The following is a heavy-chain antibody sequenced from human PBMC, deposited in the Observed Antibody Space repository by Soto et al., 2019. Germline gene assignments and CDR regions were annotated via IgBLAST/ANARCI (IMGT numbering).Heavy chain of an antibody. J-gene: IGHJ4*02. CDR3: AKGMYSSSPAAAGSFDS. CDR1: GFTFSSYA. D-gene: IGHD3-10*01. CDR2: IGGTDGNT. V-gene: IGHV3-23*01. Sequence: VQLLESGGDLAQPGGSLRLSCAASGFTFSSYAMSCVRQAPGKGLEWVSAIGGTDGNTYYADSVKGRFTISRDNFMNTLYLQMSRLRAEDTAVYYCAKGMYSSSPAAAGSFDSWGQGTLVTVSS.